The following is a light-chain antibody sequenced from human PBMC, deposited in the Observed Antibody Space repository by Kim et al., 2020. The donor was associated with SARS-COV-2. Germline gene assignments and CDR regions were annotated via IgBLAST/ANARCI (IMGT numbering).Light chain of an antibody. Sequence: ESVLTQSPGTLSLSPGERATLSCRASQSISSSFLAWYQQKPGQAPRHLIYGASNRATGIPDRFSVSGSGTDFTLSISRLEPEAFAVYSCQHYGRSLWTFGQGTQVAIK. J-gene: IGKJ1*01. V-gene: IGKV3-20*01. CDR3: QHYGRSLWT. CDR2: GAS. CDR1: QSISSSF.